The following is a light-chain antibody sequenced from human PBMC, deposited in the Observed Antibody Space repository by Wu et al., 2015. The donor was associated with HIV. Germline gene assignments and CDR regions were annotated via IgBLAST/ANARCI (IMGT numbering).Light chain of an antibody. Sequence: EIVLTQSPGTLSLSPGERATLSCRASQSVSSSYLAWYQQKPGQAPRLLIYGASSRATGIPDRFSGSGSGTDFTLTISRLEPEDFAVYYCQQYGSSPYTFGLRGPKLEIK. CDR2: GAS. J-gene: IGKJ2*01. V-gene: IGKV3-20*01. CDR3: QQYGSSPYT. CDR1: QSVSSSY.